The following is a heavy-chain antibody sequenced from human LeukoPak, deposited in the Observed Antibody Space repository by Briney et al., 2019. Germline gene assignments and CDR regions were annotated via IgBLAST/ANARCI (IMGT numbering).Heavy chain of an antibody. CDR2: FDPEDGET. CDR3: ARGGYYYDSSGYYDY. CDR1: GYTLTELS. J-gene: IGHJ4*02. V-gene: IGHV1-24*01. D-gene: IGHD3-22*01. Sequence: GASVKVSCKVSGYTLTELSMHWVRQAPGKGLEWMGGFDPEDGETIYAQKFQGRVTITADKSTSTAYMELSSLRSEDTAVYYCARGGYYYDSSGYYDYWGQGTLVTVSS.